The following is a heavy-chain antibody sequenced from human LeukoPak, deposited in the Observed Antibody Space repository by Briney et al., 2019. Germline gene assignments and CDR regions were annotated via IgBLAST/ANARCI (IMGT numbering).Heavy chain of an antibody. Sequence: PGGSLRPSCAASGFTFSSYAMSWVRQAPGKGLEWVSAISGSGGSTYYADSVKGRFTISRDNSKNTLYLQMNSLRAEDTAVYYCAKVHRGYSYGYPQGDYWGQGTLVTVSS. V-gene: IGHV3-23*01. J-gene: IGHJ4*02. CDR1: GFTFSSYA. D-gene: IGHD5-18*01. CDR3: AKVHRGYSYGYPQGDY. CDR2: ISGSGGST.